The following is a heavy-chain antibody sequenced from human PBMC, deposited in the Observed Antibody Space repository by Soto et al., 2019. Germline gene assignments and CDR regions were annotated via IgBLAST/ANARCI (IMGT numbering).Heavy chain of an antibody. D-gene: IGHD6-13*01. V-gene: IGHV3-33*01. CDR2: IWYDGSNK. CDR3: ARDRGSSWYPSGYFDY. Sequence: GGSLRLCCAASGFTFSSYGMHWVRQAPGKGLEWVAVIWYDGSNKYYADSVKGRFTISRDNSKNTLYLQMNSLRAEDTAVYYCARDRGSSWYPSGYFDYWGQGTLVTVSS. CDR1: GFTFSSYG. J-gene: IGHJ4*02.